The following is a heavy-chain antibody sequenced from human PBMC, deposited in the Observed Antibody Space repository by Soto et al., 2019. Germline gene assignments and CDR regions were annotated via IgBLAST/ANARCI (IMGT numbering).Heavy chain of an antibody. CDR2: ITTGGDT. CDR1: GFIFNKYD. D-gene: IGHD6-19*01. V-gene: IGHV3-13*04. Sequence: EVQLVESGGGLVQPGGSLRLSCAASGFIFNKYDMHWVRQGTGKGLEWVSGITTGGDTFYAGSMKGRFTISRENAKNSLYLQMNSLSAGDTAVYYGGRVERDSAGWYHLAYWGQGTLVTVSS. J-gene: IGHJ4*02. CDR3: GRVERDSAGWYHLAY.